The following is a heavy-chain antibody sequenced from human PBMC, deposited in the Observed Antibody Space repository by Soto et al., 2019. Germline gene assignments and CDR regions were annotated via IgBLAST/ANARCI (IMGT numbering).Heavy chain of an antibody. CDR2: IYHSGST. Sequence: SETLSLTCAVSGGSISSSNWWSWVRQPPGKGLEWIGEIYHSGSTNYNPSLKSRVTISVDKSKNQFYLKLSSVTAADTAVYYCASKPPARWSREDNWFDRWGQGTLVIVSS. D-gene: IGHD1-26*01. CDR3: ASKPPARWSREDNWFDR. V-gene: IGHV4-4*02. J-gene: IGHJ5*02. CDR1: GGSISSSNW.